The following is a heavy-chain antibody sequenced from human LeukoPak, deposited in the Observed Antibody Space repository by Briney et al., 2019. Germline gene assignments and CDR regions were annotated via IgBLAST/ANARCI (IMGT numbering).Heavy chain of an antibody. V-gene: IGHV3-21*01. CDR3: TRVGYIDEGIDY. CDR1: GFTFSSYS. D-gene: IGHD5-24*01. J-gene: IGHJ4*02. Sequence: AGGSLRLSCAASGFTFSSYSMNWVRQAPGKGLEWVSSISSSSSYIYYADSVKGRFTISRDNAKNSLYLQMNSLRAEDTAIYYCTRVGYIDEGIDYWGQGTLVTVSS. CDR2: ISSSSSYI.